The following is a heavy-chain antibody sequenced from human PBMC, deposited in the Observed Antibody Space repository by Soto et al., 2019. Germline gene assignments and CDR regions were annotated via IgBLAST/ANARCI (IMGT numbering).Heavy chain of an antibody. J-gene: IGHJ4*02. Sequence: QVQLVQSGDEVKKPGASVKVSCKASGYTFTSYGISWVRQAPGQGLERMGWISAYNGNTNYAQKLQGRFTMTTEKSTSTAYLELRSLRSDDTTVYYCARAGLRSAFFDYWGQGTLVTVSS. CDR1: GYTFTSYG. V-gene: IGHV1-18*01. D-gene: IGHD4-17*01. CDR3: ARAGLRSAFFDY. CDR2: ISAYNGNT.